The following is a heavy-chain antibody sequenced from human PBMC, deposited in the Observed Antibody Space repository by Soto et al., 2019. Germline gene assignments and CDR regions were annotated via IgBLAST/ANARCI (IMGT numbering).Heavy chain of an antibody. CDR3: ARVLMLRYTDWLDP. V-gene: IGHV4-59*01. CDR1: GGSISNYY. CDR2: IYNSEST. J-gene: IGHJ5*02. Sequence: QVQLQESGPGLVKPSETLSLTCTVSGGSISNYYWSWIRQPPGKGLEWIGHIYNSESTNYNPSLKSRGTISVDTSKHQFSLKLSSVTAADTAVYYCARVLMLRYTDWLDPWGQGTLVTVSS. D-gene: IGHD3-9*01.